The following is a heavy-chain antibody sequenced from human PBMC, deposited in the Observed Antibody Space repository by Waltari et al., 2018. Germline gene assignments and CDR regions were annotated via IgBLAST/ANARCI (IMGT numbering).Heavy chain of an antibody. V-gene: IGHV4-39*01. Sequence: QLQLQESGPGLVKPSETLSLTCTVSGGSISSSRYYWGWIRQPPGKGLEWIGSIYYSGSTYYNPSLKSRVTISVDTSKNQFSLKLSSVTAADTAVYYCATNLPRYWYMDVWGKGTTVTVSS. CDR2: IYYSGST. CDR1: GGSISSSRYY. J-gene: IGHJ6*03. CDR3: ATNLPRYWYMDV.